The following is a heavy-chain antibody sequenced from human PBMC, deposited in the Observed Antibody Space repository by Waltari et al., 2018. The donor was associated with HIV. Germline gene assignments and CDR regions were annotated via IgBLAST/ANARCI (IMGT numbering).Heavy chain of an antibody. CDR1: GYTFTHYG. CDR3: ARDRWFGESHYYYYYGMDV. CDR2: ISTYDTNT. V-gene: IGHV1-18*01. J-gene: IGHJ6*02. Sequence: QVQLVQSGVEVKNPGASVKVSCKASGYTFTHYGISWVRQAPGQGLEWMGWISTYDTNTNYAQKLQDRVTLTTDTSTGTAYMELASLRSDDTAVYYCARDRWFGESHYYYYYGMDVWGQGTTVTVSS. D-gene: IGHD3-10*01.